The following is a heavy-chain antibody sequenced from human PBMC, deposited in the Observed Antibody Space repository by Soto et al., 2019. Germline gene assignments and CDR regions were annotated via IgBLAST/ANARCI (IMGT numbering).Heavy chain of an antibody. Sequence: PSETLSLTCTVSGGSISRYSWSWIRQPPGKGLECIGCIYYSGSTDYNPSLRGRVTISVDTSKNQFSLKLSSVTAADTAVYYCASHKRSYYYDSSGYYFDYWGQGTLVTVSS. D-gene: IGHD3-22*01. CDR3: ASHKRSYYYDSSGYYFDY. J-gene: IGHJ4*02. CDR1: GGSISRYS. V-gene: IGHV4-59*08. CDR2: IYYSGST.